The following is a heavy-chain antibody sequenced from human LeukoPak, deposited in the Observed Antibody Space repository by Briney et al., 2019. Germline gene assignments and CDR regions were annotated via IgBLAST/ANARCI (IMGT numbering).Heavy chain of an antibody. CDR1: GFAFSSYS. V-gene: IGHV3-48*04. D-gene: IGHD3-10*01. CDR3: ARDFPQPMVRGSDFDY. CDR2: ISSNSRTT. Sequence: GGSLRLSCAASGFAFSSYSMDWVRQAPGKGLELVSYISSNSRTTYYADSVKGRFTISRDNAKNSLYLQMNSPRAEDTAVYYCARDFPQPMVRGSDFDYWGQGTLVTVSS. J-gene: IGHJ4*02.